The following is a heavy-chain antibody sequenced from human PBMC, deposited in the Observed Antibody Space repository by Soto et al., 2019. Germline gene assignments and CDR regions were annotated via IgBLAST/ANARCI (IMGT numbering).Heavy chain of an antibody. D-gene: IGHD1-26*01. CDR2: INSDGSST. Sequence: PGGSLRLSCAASGVTFSSYWMHWVRQAPGKGLVWVSRINSDGSSTSYADSVKGRFTISRDNAKNTLYLQMNSLRAEDTVVYYWESAESGNYGYSGRGSLVIVSS. CDR1: GVTFSSYW. CDR3: ESAESGNYGY. J-gene: IGHJ4*02. V-gene: IGHV3-74*01.